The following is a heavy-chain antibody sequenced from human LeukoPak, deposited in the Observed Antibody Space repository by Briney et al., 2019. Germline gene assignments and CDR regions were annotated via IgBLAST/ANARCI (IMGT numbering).Heavy chain of an antibody. CDR2: INPSGGST. Sequence: GASVRVSCKASGYTFTGYYMHWVRQAPGQGLEWMGFINPSGGSTSYAQKFRDRVTMTRDTSTSTVYMELSSLRSDDTAVYYCARNRESGLDYRGQGTLVTVSS. D-gene: IGHD3-10*01. V-gene: IGHV1-46*01. CDR1: GYTFTGYY. J-gene: IGHJ4*02. CDR3: ARNRESGLDY.